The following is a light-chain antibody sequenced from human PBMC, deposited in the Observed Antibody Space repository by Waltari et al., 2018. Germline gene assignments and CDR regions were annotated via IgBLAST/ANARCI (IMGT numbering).Light chain of an antibody. CDR2: ART. J-gene: IGKJ3*01. CDR1: QGVSSD. V-gene: IGKV1-17*01. Sequence: DIQMTQSPSSLSASVGDTVTITCRATQGVSSDLDWFQQKPVKAPQLLIYARTTLQRGVPSRFSGSGSGTEFTLTISSLQPEDFAAYYCLQHNTYPFTFGPGTKLDIK. CDR3: LQHNTYPFT.